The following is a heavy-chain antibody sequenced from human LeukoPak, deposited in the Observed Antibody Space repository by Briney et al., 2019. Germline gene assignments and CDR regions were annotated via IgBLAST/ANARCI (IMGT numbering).Heavy chain of an antibody. J-gene: IGHJ4*02. CDR1: LGSISDYY. D-gene: IGHD5-24*01. V-gene: IGHV4-59*08. CDR3: ARRGLGLQALFDY. CDR2: MDYSGGA. Sequence: SETLSLTCSVSLGSISDYYWSWIRLSPGTGLEWIGYMDYSGGAAYNPSLRGRVTISIDTSKKQFSLEVTSVTAADTAVYYCARRGLGLQALFDYWGQGTLVTVSS.